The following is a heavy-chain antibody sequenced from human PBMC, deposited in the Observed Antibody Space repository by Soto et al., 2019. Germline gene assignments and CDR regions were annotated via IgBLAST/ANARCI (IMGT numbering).Heavy chain of an antibody. CDR2: ITGSTGST. D-gene: IGHD2-2*01. Sequence: EVQVLESGGGSVQPGGSLRLSCAASGFTFCNFAMGWVRHAPGKGLEWVSEITGSTGSTYYADSVRGLFFISRDNSNNTLHLQLNRLRVEDTAAYYCGQDTSSSPYDLDVWRKGATVTVS. J-gene: IGHJ6*03. CDR3: GQDTSSSPYDLDV. CDR1: GFTFCNFA. V-gene: IGHV3-23*01.